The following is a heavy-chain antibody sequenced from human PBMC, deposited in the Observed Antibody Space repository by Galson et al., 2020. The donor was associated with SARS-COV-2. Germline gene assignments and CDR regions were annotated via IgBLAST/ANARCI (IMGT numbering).Heavy chain of an antibody. Sequence: GGSLRLSCAASGFTFSSYAMSWVRQAPGKGLEWVSAISGSGGSTYYADSVTGRFTISRDNSKNTLYLQMNSLRAEDTAVYYCAKDPRVHDYGDYFDYWGQGTLVTVSS. CDR2: ISGSGGST. D-gene: IGHD4-17*01. J-gene: IGHJ4*02. CDR3: AKDPRVHDYGDYFDY. CDR1: GFTFSSYA. V-gene: IGHV3-23*01.